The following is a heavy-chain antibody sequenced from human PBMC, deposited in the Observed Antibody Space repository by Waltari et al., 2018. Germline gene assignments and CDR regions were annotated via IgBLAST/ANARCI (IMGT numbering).Heavy chain of an antibody. D-gene: IGHD1-1*01. CDR3: AKVGVGLTTWYPFDV. CDR1: GLTCSDYG. J-gene: IGHJ3*01. Sequence: QVHLVESGGGVVQHGGYLSLSWAASGLTCSDYGMHWVRQAPGKGLEWVAFIRYDASDIYYRDSVKGRFTISRDNSKNTLFLQMSSLRPEDTAVYYCAKVGVGLTTWYPFDVWGQGTMVTVSS. V-gene: IGHV3-30*02. CDR2: IRYDASDI.